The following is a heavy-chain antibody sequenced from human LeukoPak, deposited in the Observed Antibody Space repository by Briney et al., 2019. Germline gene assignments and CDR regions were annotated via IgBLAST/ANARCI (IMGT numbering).Heavy chain of an antibody. Sequence: PGGSLRLSCATSGFTFSSYAMHWVRQAPGKGLEWVAVISYDGSNKYYADSVKGRFTISRDNSKNTLYLQMNSLRAEDTAVYYCARGTVNKDHEYYYYLDVWGKGTTVTVSS. CDR3: ARGTVNKDHEYYYYLDV. J-gene: IGHJ6*03. V-gene: IGHV3-30*01. CDR1: GFTFSSYA. CDR2: ISYDGSNK. D-gene: IGHD4-11*01.